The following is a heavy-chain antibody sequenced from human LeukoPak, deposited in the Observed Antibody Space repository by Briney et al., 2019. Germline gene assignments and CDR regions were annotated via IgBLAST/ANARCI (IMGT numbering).Heavy chain of an antibody. CDR1: GGSFSGYY. CDR3: ARRSTSRAGTPHRRFDP. Sequence: SETLSLTCAVYGGSFSGYYWSWIRQPPGKGLDWIGEINHSGSTNYNPSLKSRVTISVDTSKNQFSLKLSSVTAADTAVYYCARRSTSRAGTPHRRFDPWGQGTLVTVSS. J-gene: IGHJ5*02. D-gene: IGHD2-2*01. CDR2: INHSGST. V-gene: IGHV4-34*01.